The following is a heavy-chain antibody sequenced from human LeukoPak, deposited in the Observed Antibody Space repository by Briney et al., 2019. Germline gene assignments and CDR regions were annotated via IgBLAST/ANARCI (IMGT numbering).Heavy chain of an antibody. D-gene: IGHD6-19*01. CDR3: AKSAPLPQQWPPRH. Sequence: GGSLGLSCAASGFTFSSYAMSWVRQAPGKGLEWVSAISGSGGSTYYADSVKGRFTISRNNSKNTLYLQMNSLRAEDTAVYYCAKSAPLPQQWPPRHWGQGTLVTVSS. CDR2: ISGSGGST. J-gene: IGHJ4*02. V-gene: IGHV3-23*01. CDR1: GFTFSSYA.